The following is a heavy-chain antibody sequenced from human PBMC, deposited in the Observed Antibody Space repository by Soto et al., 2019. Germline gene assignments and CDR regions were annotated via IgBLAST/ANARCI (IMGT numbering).Heavy chain of an antibody. D-gene: IGHD2-2*02. CDR2: INHSGST. V-gene: IGHV4-34*01. CDR1: GGSFSGYY. J-gene: IGHJ6*02. CDR3: ARELGYCSSTSCYREDYYYGMDV. Sequence: SETLSLTCAVYGGSFSGYYWSWIRQPPGKGLEWIGEINHSGSTNYNPSLKSRVTISVDTSKNQFSLKLSPVTAADTAVYYCARELGYCSSTSCYREDYYYGMDVWGQGTTVTVSS.